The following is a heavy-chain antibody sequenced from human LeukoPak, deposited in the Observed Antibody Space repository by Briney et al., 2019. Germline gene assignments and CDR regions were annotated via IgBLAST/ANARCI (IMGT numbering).Heavy chain of an antibody. J-gene: IGHJ4*02. D-gene: IGHD1-26*01. Sequence: GGSPRLSCTASGFHFTSYWMQCAGEAPGKGLVWVSCIIKDGSRTNYADSVKGRFTISKDNAKNTVYAQMYSLRTEGRVVLYFVRWEAHDSWGQGTLISVSS. CDR1: GFHFTSYW. CDR3: VRWEAHDS. CDR2: IIKDGSRT. V-gene: IGHV3-74*01.